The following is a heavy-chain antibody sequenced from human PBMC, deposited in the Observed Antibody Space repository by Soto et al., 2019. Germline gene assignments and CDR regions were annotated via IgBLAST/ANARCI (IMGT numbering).Heavy chain of an antibody. CDR3: PRVSKYYYYMDV. CDR1: GFTVSSNY. Sequence: EVQLVESGGGLVQPGGSLRLSCAASGFTVSSNYMSWVRQAPGKGLEWVSVIYSGGSTYYADSVKGRFTISRDNSKNTLYLQMNSLRAEDTAVYYCPRVSKYYYYMDVWSKGTTVTVSS. V-gene: IGHV3-66*01. CDR2: IYSGGST. J-gene: IGHJ6*03.